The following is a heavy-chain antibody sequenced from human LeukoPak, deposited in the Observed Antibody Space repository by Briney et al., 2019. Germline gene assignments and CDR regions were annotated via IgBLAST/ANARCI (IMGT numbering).Heavy chain of an antibody. CDR3: ATAANNIVATTAYYYYYMDV. J-gene: IGHJ6*03. CDR1: GYTLTELS. V-gene: IGHV1-24*01. D-gene: IGHD5-12*01. CDR2: FDPEDGET. Sequence: GASVKVSCKVSGYTLTELSMHWVRQAPGKGLEWMGGFDPEDGETIYAQKFQGRVTMTEDTYTDTAYMELSSPRSEDTAVYYCATAANNIVATTAYYYYYMDVWGKGTTVTVSS.